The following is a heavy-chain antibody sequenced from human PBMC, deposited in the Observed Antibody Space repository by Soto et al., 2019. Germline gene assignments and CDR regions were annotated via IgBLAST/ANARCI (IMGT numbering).Heavy chain of an antibody. D-gene: IGHD2-15*01. J-gene: IGHJ3*02. Sequence: SGGSLRLSCAASGFTFSSYAMSWVRQAPGKGLEWVSAISGSGGSTYYADSVKGRFTISRDNSKNTLYLQMNSLRAEDTAVYYCAKDLLGYCSGGSCYGDNAFDIWGQGTMVTVSS. CDR2: ISGSGGST. CDR1: GFTFSSYA. V-gene: IGHV3-23*01. CDR3: AKDLLGYCSGGSCYGDNAFDI.